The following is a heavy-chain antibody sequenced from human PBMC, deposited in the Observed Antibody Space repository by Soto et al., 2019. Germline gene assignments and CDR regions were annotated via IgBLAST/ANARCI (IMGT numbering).Heavy chain of an antibody. D-gene: IGHD3-10*01. CDR2: NLWDDEK. V-gene: IGHV2-5*02. Sequence: GSGPTLVNPTQTLTLTCTFSGFSLRTSGVGVGWIRQPPGQALEWLALNLWDDEKRYSPFLKSRLTITKDASKNQVVLTMTNMDPVDTATYYCVHRLSTYGLRYWGQGILVTVSS. CDR1: GFSLRTSGVG. CDR3: VHRLSTYGLRY. J-gene: IGHJ4*02.